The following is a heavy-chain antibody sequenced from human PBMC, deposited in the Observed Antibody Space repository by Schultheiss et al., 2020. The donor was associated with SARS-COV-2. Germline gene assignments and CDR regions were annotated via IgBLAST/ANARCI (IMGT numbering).Heavy chain of an antibody. CDR1: GFTFDDYA. J-gene: IGHJ5*02. CDR2: ISWDGGST. Sequence: GGSLRLSCAASGFTFDDYAMHWVRQAPGKGLEWVSLISWDGGSTYYADSVKGRFTISRDNSKNSLYLQMNSLRAEDTAVYYCAKWDNWFDPWGQGTLVTVSS. CDR3: AKWDNWFDP. V-gene: IGHV3-43D*03.